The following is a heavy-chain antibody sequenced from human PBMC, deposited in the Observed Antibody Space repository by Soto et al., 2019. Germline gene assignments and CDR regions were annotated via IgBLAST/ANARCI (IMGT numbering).Heavy chain of an antibody. CDR3: AKDLSSWSPVTGFDY. CDR2: ISGSGGST. D-gene: IGHD3-10*01. CDR1: GFAFSSYA. Sequence: EVQLLESGGGLVQSGGSLRLSCAASGFAFSSYAMSWVRQAPGKGLEWVSGISGSGGSTHYADSVKGRFTISRDNSKNTLYLQMNSLRAEDTAVYYCAKDLSSWSPVTGFDYWGQGTLVTVSS. V-gene: IGHV3-23*01. J-gene: IGHJ4*02.